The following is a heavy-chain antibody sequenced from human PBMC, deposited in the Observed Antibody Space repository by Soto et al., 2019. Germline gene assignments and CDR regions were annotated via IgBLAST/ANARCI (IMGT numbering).Heavy chain of an antibody. CDR1: GGTFSSYA. CDR3: GRWMGINMGYYYYYYGMDV. Sequence: QVQLVQSGAEVKKPGSSVKVSCKASGGTFSSYAISWVRQAPGQGLEWMGGIIPIFGTANYAQKFQGRVTLSADDSTSRAYMELSSLRSEETAVYSCGRWMGINMGYYYYYYGMDVWGQGTTVTVSS. V-gene: IGHV1-69*01. J-gene: IGHJ6*02. CDR2: IIPIFGTA. D-gene: IGHD3-10*01.